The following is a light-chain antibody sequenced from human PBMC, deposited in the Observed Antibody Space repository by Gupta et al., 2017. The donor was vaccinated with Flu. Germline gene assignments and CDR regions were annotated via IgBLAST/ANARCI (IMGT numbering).Light chain of an antibody. J-gene: IGLJ3*02. CDR1: SDINLATYR. CDR2: YKSDSDK. Sequence: QAVLTQPSSLSASPGASASLTCPLRSDINLATYRIYWYQQKPGSPPQFLLRYKSDSDKQQGSGVPSRFSGSKEASANAGILLISGLQSEDEADYYCMIWHSTAWVFGGGTKLTVL. V-gene: IGLV5-45*03. CDR3: MIWHSTAWV.